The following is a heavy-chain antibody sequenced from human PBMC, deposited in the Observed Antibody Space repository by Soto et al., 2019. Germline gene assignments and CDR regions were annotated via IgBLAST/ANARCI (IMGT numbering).Heavy chain of an antibody. CDR2: ISGSGGST. Sequence: LTLTCTASGFTFSSYAMSWVRQAPGKGLEWVSAISGSGGSTYYADSVKGRFTISRDNSKNTLYLQMNSLRAEDTAVYYCAKGARGLYDSSGYKDYWGQGTLVTVSS. CDR3: AKGARGLYDSSGYKDY. J-gene: IGHJ4*02. V-gene: IGHV3-23*01. CDR1: GFTFSSYA. D-gene: IGHD3-22*01.